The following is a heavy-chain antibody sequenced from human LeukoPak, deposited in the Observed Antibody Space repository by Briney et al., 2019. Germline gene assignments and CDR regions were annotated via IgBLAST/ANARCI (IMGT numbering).Heavy chain of an antibody. CDR1: VFTLSTYA. CDR3: AKVEGAVYYYDSSGYYDY. V-gene: IGHV3-23*01. Sequence: VGSLRLSCAASVFTLSTYAMSCVRQAPGNQLECVSAISSSGGSTYYADSVKGRFTISRHNSKTTLYLQMNCLRAEDTAVYYCAKVEGAVYYYDSSGYYDYWGQGTLVTVFS. J-gene: IGHJ4*02. D-gene: IGHD3-22*01. CDR2: ISSSGGST.